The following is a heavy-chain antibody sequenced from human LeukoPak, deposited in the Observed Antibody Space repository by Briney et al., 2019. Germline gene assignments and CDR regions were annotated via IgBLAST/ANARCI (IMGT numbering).Heavy chain of an antibody. Sequence: ASVKVSCKASGYTVTGYYMHWVRQAPGQGLEWMGWINPNSGGTNYAQKFQGRVTMTRDTSISTAYMELSRLRSDDTAVYYCARDPRGFWSGYSDPHFDYWGQGTLVTVSS. D-gene: IGHD3-3*01. CDR1: GYTVTGYY. V-gene: IGHV1-2*02. J-gene: IGHJ4*02. CDR2: INPNSGGT. CDR3: ARDPRGFWSGYSDPHFDY.